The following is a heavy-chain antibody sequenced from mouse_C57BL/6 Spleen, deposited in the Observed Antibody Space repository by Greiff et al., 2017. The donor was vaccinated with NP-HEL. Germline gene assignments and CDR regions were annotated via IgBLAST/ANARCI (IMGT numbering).Heavy chain of an antibody. D-gene: IGHD2-12*01. CDR2: IDPENGDT. CDR1: GFNIKDDY. CDR3: TTPLRRGFAY. J-gene: IGHJ3*01. V-gene: IGHV14-4*01. Sequence: EVMLVESGAELVRPGASVKLSCTASGFNIKDDYMHWVKQRPEQGLEWIGWIDPENGDTEYASKFQGKATITADTSSNTAYLQLSSLTSEDTAVYYCTTPLRRGFAYWGQGTLVTVSA.